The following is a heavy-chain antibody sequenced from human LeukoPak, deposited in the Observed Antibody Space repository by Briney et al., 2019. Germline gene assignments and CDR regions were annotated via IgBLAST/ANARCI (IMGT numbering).Heavy chain of an antibody. CDR2: IIPIFGTA. CDR3: ARDYYDSSGYLLGY. Sequence: GASVKVSCKASGGTFSSYAISWVRQAPGQGLEWMGGIIPIFGTANYAQKFQGRVTMTTDTSTSTAYMELRSLRSDDTAVYYCARDYYDSSGYLLGYWGQGTLVTVSS. V-gene: IGHV1-69*05. D-gene: IGHD3-22*01. CDR1: GGTFSSYA. J-gene: IGHJ4*02.